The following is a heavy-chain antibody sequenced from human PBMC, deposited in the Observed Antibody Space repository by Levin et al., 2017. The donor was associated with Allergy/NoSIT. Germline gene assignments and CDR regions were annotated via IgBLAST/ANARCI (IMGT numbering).Heavy chain of an antibody. Sequence: GGSLRLSCAASGFIVSSNYMSWVRQAPGKGLEWVAVIYSGGSIYYADSVKGRFTISRDNSKNTLYLQMNSLRAEDTAVYYCARKYGGNSRAFDMWGQGTMVTVSS. CDR2: IYSGGSI. CDR3: ARKYGGNSRAFDM. CDR1: GFIVSSNY. V-gene: IGHV3-53*01. D-gene: IGHD4-23*01. J-gene: IGHJ3*02.